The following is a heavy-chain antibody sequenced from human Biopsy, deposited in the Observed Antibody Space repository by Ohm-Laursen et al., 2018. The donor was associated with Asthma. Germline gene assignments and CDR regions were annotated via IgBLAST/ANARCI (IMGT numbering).Heavy chain of an antibody. D-gene: IGHD3-3*01. Sequence: RSLRLSCAASGFTFSSYGMHWVRQAPGKGLEWVAVISYDGSNKYYADSVKGRFTISRDNSKNTLYLQMNSLRAEDTAVYYCASQSSGPDFWSGYYYLDYWGQGTLVTVSS. J-gene: IGHJ4*02. V-gene: IGHV3-30*03. CDR1: GFTFSSYG. CDR3: ASQSSGPDFWSGYYYLDY. CDR2: ISYDGSNK.